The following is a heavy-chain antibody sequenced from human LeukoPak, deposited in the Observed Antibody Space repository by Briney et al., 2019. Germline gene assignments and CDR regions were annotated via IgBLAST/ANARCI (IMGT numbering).Heavy chain of an antibody. D-gene: IGHD3-22*01. CDR1: GGTFSSYT. Sequence: ASVKVSCKASGGTFSSYTISWVRQAPGQGLEWMGRIIPILGIANYAQKFQGRVTITADKSTSTAYMELSSLRSEDTAVYYCAREGGQYYYDSSGYFDYWGQGTLVTVSS. CDR2: IIPILGIA. J-gene: IGHJ4*02. CDR3: AREGGQYYYDSSGYFDY. V-gene: IGHV1-69*04.